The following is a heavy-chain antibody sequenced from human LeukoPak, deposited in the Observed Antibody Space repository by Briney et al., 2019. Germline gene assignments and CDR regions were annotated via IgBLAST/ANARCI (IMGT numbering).Heavy chain of an antibody. Sequence: ASVKVSCKASGYTFTSYYMHWVRQAPGQGLEWMGIINPSGGSTSYAQKFQGRVTITTDTSINTAYMELSSLRSEDTAVYYCAREGLDPWGQGTLVTVSS. J-gene: IGHJ5*02. CDR1: GYTFTSYY. CDR3: AREGLDP. CDR2: INPSGGST. V-gene: IGHV1-46*01.